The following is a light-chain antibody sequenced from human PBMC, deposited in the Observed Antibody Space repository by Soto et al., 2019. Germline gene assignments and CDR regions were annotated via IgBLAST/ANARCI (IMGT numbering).Light chain of an antibody. CDR1: QGVSSN. V-gene: IGKV3-15*01. CDR3: QQYNNWPRT. Sequence: EIVMTQSPATLSASPGERATLSCRASQGVSSNLAWYQQKPGQAPRLLIYGASTRATGIPARFSGSGSGTEFTLTISSLQSEDFAVYYCQQYNNWPRTFGQGTKVDI. J-gene: IGKJ1*01. CDR2: GAS.